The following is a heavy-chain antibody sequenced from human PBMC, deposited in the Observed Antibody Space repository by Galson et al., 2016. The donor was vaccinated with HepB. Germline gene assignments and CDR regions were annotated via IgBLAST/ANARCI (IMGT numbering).Heavy chain of an antibody. Sequence: SLRLSCAVSGFSLREYYMDWVRQAPGKGLEWVSYISSSGSTIYYADSVKGRFTISRDSHKNSLYLQMDSLSAEDSAIYYCAREVRVYGMDVWGQGTTVTVSS. J-gene: IGHJ6*02. CDR1: GFSLREYY. CDR3: AREVRVYGMDV. D-gene: IGHD4/OR15-4a*01. V-gene: IGHV3-11*01. CDR2: ISSSGSTI.